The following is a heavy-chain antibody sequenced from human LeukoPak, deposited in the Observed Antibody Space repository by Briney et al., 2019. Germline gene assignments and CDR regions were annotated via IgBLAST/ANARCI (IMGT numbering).Heavy chain of an antibody. V-gene: IGHV3-21*01. CDR2: ISSSSSYI. CDR3: ALFGELFTNYGMDV. Sequence: GGSLRLSCAASGFPFSSYSMNWVRQAPGKGLEWVSSISSSSSYIYYADSVKGRFTISRDNAKNSLYLQMNSLRAEDTAVYYCALFGELFTNYGMDVWGQGTTVTVSS. D-gene: IGHD3-10*02. J-gene: IGHJ6*02. CDR1: GFPFSSYS.